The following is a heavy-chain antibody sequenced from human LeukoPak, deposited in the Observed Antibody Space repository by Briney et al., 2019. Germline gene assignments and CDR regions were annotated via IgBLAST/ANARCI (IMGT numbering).Heavy chain of an antibody. CDR1: GGTFSSYD. V-gene: IGHV1-8*02. CDR2: MNPNSGNT. D-gene: IGHD3-9*01. J-gene: IGHJ6*02. Sequence: ASVKVSCKASGGTFSSYDINWVRQATGQGLEWMGWMNPNSGNTGYAQKFQGRVTMARNTSISTAYMELSSLRSEDTAVYYCARVAVGLLRYFALGVVDVWGQGTTVTVSS. CDR3: ARVAVGLLRYFALGVVDV.